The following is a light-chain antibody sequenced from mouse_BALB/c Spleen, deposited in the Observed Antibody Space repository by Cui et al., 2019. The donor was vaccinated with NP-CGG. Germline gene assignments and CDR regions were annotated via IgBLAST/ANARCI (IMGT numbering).Light chain of an antibody. CDR2: GTN. Sequence: QAVVPQESALTTSPGETVTRTCSSSTGAVTINNYANWIQEKPDNFFTGLIGGTNNRTPGVPARFSGSLIGDKAALTITGAQTEDEAIYFCALWYSNHWVFGGGTKLTVL. CDR1: TGAVTINNY. J-gene: IGLJ1*01. CDR3: ALWYSNHWV. V-gene: IGLV1*01.